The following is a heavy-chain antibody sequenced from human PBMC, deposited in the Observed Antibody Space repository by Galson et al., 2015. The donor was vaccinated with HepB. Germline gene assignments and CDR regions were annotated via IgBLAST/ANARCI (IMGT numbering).Heavy chain of an antibody. CDR1: GGSFSGYY. D-gene: IGHD6-13*01. V-gene: IGHV4-34*01. Sequence: LTCAVYGGSFSGYYWSWIRQPPGKGLEWIGEINHSGSTNYNPSLKSRVTISVDTSKNQFSLKLSSVTAADTAVYYCARPRRGSSSSCYWFDPWGQGTLVTVSS. CDR2: INHSGST. CDR3: ARPRRGSSSSCYWFDP. J-gene: IGHJ5*02.